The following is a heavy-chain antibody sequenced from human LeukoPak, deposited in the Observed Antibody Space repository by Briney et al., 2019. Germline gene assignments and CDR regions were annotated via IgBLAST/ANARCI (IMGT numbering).Heavy chain of an antibody. CDR3: VKDSEESTSLDAAFDM. J-gene: IGHJ3*02. CDR1: GFTFDDYA. Sequence: GGSLRLSCVVSGFTFDDYAMHWVRQTPGKGLEWVSGITWSGGIIGYADAVRGRFSISRDNARNSLYSEMNSLKTEDTALYYCVKDSEESTSLDAAFDMWGQGTMVTVSS. CDR2: ITWSGGII. V-gene: IGHV3-9*01. D-gene: IGHD2-2*01.